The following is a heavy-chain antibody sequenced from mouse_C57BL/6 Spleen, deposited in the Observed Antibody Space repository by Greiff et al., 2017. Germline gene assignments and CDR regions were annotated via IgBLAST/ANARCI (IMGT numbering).Heavy chain of an antibody. J-gene: IGHJ1*03. CDR1: GYTFTSYW. Sequence: QVQLQQPGAELVKPGASVKLSCKASGYTFTSYWMHWVKQRPGRGLEWVGRIDPNSGGTKYNEKFKSKATLTVDKPSSTAYMQLSSLTSEDSAVYYCARNYGSSYEGYWYFDVWGTGTTVTVSS. CDR2: IDPNSGGT. CDR3: ARNYGSSYEGYWYFDV. V-gene: IGHV1-72*01. D-gene: IGHD1-1*01.